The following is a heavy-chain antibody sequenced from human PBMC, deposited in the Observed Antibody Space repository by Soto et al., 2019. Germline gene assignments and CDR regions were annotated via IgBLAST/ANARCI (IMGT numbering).Heavy chain of an antibody. CDR3: ARGEGYCSSNSCYMFSYYYGMDV. CDR2: TYYRSKWYN. V-gene: IGHV6-1*01. CDR1: GDSVSSNSAA. Sequence: LSLTCAISGDSVSSNSAAWNWIRQSPSRGLEWLGRTYYRSKWYNDYAVSVKSRITINPDTSKNQFSLQLNSVTPEDTAVYYCARGEGYCSSNSCYMFSYYYGMDVWGQGTTVTVSS. D-gene: IGHD2-2*02. J-gene: IGHJ6*02.